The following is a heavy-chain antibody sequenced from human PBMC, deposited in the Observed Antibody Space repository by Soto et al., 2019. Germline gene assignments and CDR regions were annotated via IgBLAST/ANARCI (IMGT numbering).Heavy chain of an antibody. CDR2: ISGNDGKT. Sequence: GASVKVSCKASGYRFTNHGISWVRQAPGQGLEWVGWISGNDGKTKYARKFQGRVTMTTDTSTSTAYMEMNSLRHDDTAVYYCARDFYPLAYYFDYWGQGTLVTVSS. J-gene: IGHJ4*02. CDR1: GYRFTNHG. CDR3: ARDFYPLAYYFDY. V-gene: IGHV1-18*01.